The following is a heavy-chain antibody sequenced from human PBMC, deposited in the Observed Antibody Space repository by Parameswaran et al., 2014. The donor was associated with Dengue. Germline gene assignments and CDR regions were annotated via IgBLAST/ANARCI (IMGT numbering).Heavy chain of an antibody. J-gene: IGHJ4*02. D-gene: IGHD3-10*01. CDR2: ISHSGAR. Sequence: SETLSLTCSVSRGSISSGDYYWSWIRQPPGKGLEWIGYISHSGARYYNPSLEDRVTISEDTPKNQFSLKLTSVTAADTAVYYCAREGFGAPVFRGVTIIDSWGQGTLVTVSS. CDR3: AREGFGAPVFRGVTIIDS. V-gene: IGHV4-30-4*01. CDR1: RGSISSGDYY.